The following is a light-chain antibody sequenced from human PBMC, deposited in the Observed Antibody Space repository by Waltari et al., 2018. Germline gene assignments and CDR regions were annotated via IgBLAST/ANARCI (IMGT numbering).Light chain of an antibody. V-gene: IGKV3-20*01. CDR1: QSVSRA. J-gene: IGKJ1*01. CDR2: GAS. CDR3: QHYVSLPVT. Sequence: EIVLPQSPGTLSFSPGERATLSCRASQSVSRALTWYQQKPGQAPRLLIYGASNRATGIPDRFSGSGSGTDFSLIISRLEPEDFAVYYCQHYVSLPVTFGQGTKVEIK.